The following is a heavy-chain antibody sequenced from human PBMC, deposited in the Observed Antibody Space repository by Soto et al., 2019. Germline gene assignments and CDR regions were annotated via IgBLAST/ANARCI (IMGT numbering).Heavy chain of an antibody. CDR2: ISSSSSYT. Sequence: QVQLVESGGGLVKPGGSLRLSCAASGFTFSDYYMSWIRQAPGKGLEWVSYISSSSSYTNYADSVKGRFTISRHNAKNSLYLQMNSLRAEDTAVYYCARALYDYGDYVGYYFDYWGQGTLVTVSS. CDR1: GFTFSDYY. D-gene: IGHD4-17*01. J-gene: IGHJ4*02. V-gene: IGHV3-11*06. CDR3: ARALYDYGDYVGYYFDY.